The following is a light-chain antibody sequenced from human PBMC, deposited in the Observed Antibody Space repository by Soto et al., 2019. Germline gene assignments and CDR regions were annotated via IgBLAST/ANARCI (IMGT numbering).Light chain of an antibody. CDR1: SSDVGGYNY. CDR2: DVS. Sequence: QSALTQPASMSGSPGQSITISCTGTSSDVGGYNYVSWYQQHPGKAPKLMIYDVSNRPSGVSNRFSGSKSGNTASLPISGLQAEDEADYYCTSYTSSSLYVFGTGTKLTVL. J-gene: IGLJ1*01. CDR3: TSYTSSSLYV. V-gene: IGLV2-14*03.